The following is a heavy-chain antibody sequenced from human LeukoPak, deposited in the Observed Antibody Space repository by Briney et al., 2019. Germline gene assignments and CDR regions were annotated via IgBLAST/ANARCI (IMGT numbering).Heavy chain of an antibody. CDR1: GGSISSYY. Sequence: SETLSLTCTVSGGSISSYYWSWIRQPPGKGLEWIGYIYYSGSTNYNPSLKSRVTISVDTSKNQFSLKLSSVTAADTAVYYCARATWSRSWYHFDYWGQGTLVTVSS. V-gene: IGHV4-59*01. J-gene: IGHJ4*02. CDR2: IYYSGST. D-gene: IGHD6-13*01. CDR3: ARATWSRSWYHFDY.